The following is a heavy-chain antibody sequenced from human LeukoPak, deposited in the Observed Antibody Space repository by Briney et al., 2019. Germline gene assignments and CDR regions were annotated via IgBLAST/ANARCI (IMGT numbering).Heavy chain of an antibody. CDR1: GGSISSYY. V-gene: IGHV4-4*07. CDR3: ARETSQKGAHYMDV. CDR2: IYTSGST. Sequence: PSETLSLTCTVSGGSISSYYWSWIRQPAGKGLEWNGRIYTSGSTNYNPSLKSRVTISVDTSKNQFSLKLSSVTAADTAVYYCARETSQKGAHYMDVWGKGTTVTISS. J-gene: IGHJ6*03. D-gene: IGHD3-16*01.